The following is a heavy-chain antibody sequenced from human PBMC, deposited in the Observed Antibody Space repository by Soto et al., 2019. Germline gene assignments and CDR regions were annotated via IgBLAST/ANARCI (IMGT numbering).Heavy chain of an antibody. CDR3: AKHWVVPAADFDY. V-gene: IGHV3-23*01. CDR2: LLRSGSSA. CDR1: GFTFRNYA. Sequence: GALRVSCTASGFTFRNYAMTGARQAPGKGLEWVSSLLRSGSSAYYADSVRGRFTISSDNSKNTLYLQMNSLRAEDTAVYYCAKHWVVPAADFDYWGQGTLVTVYS. D-gene: IGHD2-2*01. J-gene: IGHJ4*02.